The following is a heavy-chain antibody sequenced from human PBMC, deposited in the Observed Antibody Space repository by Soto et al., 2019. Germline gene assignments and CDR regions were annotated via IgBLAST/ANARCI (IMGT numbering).Heavy chain of an antibody. V-gene: IGHV1-18*01. D-gene: IGHD3-9*01. CDR2: ISAYNGNT. J-gene: IGHJ4*02. CDR1: GYTFTSYG. Sequence: GGSVKVSCKASGYTFTSYGIRWVRQAPGQGLEWMGWISAYNGNTNYAQKLQGRVTMTTDTSTSTAYMELRSLRSDDTAVYYCARDRRTYYDILTGYYPFDYWGQGTLVTVS. CDR3: ARDRRTYYDILTGYYPFDY.